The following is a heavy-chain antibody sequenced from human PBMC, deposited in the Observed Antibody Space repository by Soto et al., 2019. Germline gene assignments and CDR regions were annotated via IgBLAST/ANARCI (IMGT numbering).Heavy chain of an antibody. Sequence: ASVKVSCKASGYTFTSYGISWVRQAPGQGLEWMGWISAYNGNTNYAQKLQGRVTMTTDTSTSTAYMELRSLRSDDTAVYYCARDAPYTVTTPGTFDHWGQGTLVTVSS. CDR1: GYTFTSYG. J-gene: IGHJ4*02. V-gene: IGHV1-18*01. CDR3: ARDAPYTVTTPGTFDH. D-gene: IGHD4-17*01. CDR2: ISAYNGNT.